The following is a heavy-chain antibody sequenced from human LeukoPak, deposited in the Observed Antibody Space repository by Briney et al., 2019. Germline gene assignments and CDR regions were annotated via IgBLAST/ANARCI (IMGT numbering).Heavy chain of an antibody. V-gene: IGHV1-69*16. CDR3: ARVQGLDSSGYSFAFDI. J-gene: IGHJ3*02. CDR2: IIPILGIA. Sequence: SVKVSCKASGGTFSSYTISWVRQAPGQGLEWMGRIIPILGIANYAQKFQGRVTITTDESTSTAYMELSSLRSEDTAVYYCARVQGLDSSGYSFAFDIWGQGTMVTVSS. CDR1: GGTFSSYT. D-gene: IGHD3-22*01.